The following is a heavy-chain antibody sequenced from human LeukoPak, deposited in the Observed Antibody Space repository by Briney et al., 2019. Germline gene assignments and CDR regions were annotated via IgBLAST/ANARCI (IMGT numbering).Heavy chain of an antibody. J-gene: IGHJ5*02. V-gene: IGHV4-34*01. CDR3: AREAMGLRWHNWFDP. Sequence: NPSETLSLTCAVYGGSFSGYYWSWIRQPPGKGLEWIGEINHSGSTNYNPSLKSRVTISVDTSKNQFSLKLSSVTAADTVVYYCAREAMGLRWHNWFDPWGQGTLVTVSS. D-gene: IGHD4-23*01. CDR1: GGSFSGYY. CDR2: INHSGST.